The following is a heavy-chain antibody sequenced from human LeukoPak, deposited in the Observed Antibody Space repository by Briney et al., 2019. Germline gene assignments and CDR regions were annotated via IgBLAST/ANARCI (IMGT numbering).Heavy chain of an antibody. Sequence: GASVKVSCKASGGTFSSYAISWVRQAPGQGLEWMGGIIPIFGTANYAQRFQGGVTITADKSTSTAYMELSSLRSEDTAVYYCARYTTDDAFDIWGQGTMVTVSS. CDR1: GGTFSSYA. V-gene: IGHV1-69*06. D-gene: IGHD4-17*01. J-gene: IGHJ3*02. CDR2: IIPIFGTA. CDR3: ARYTTDDAFDI.